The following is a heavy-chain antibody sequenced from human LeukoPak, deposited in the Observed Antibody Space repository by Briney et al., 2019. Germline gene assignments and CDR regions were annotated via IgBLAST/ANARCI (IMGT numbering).Heavy chain of an antibody. D-gene: IGHD1-26*01. CDR3: VKDIGSGSYRYGRYFDY. Sequence: GGSLRLSCAASGFPFDDKAMHWVRQAPGKGLEWVAGISRNSDSTGYADSVKGRFTISRDNAKNSLYLQMNSLRAEDMALYYCVKDIGSGSYRYGRYFDYWGQGTLVTVSS. CDR1: GFPFDDKA. V-gene: IGHV3-9*03. CDR2: ISRNSDST. J-gene: IGHJ4*02.